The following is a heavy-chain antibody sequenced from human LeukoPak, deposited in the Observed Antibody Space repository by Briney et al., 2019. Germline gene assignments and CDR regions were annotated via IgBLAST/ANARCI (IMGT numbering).Heavy chain of an antibody. Sequence: MTSETLSLTRAVYGGSFVGYYWSWIRQPPGKGLEWIGEINHSGSTNYNPSLKSRATISVETSKNQFSLKLSSVTAADPAVYYCAREHNVLRFLELFIREGPDAFDIWGEGTMVTVSS. CDR2: INHSGST. V-gene: IGHV4-34*01. CDR1: GGSFVGYY. D-gene: IGHD3-3*01. J-gene: IGHJ3*02. CDR3: AREHNVLRFLELFIREGPDAFDI.